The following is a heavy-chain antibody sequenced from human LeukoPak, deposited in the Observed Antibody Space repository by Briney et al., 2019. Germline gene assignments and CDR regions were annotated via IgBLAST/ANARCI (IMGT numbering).Heavy chain of an antibody. CDR2: INPSGGST. CDR3: ARVQNSHVAYFDY. D-gene: IGHD1-1*01. V-gene: IGHV1-46*01. CDR1: GYTFTSYY. Sequence: PTASVKVSCKASGYTFTSYYMHWVRQPPGQGLEWMGIINPSGGSTSYAQKFQGRVTMTRDTSTSTVYMELSSLRSGDTAVYYCARVQNSHVAYFDYWGQGTLVTVSS. J-gene: IGHJ4*02.